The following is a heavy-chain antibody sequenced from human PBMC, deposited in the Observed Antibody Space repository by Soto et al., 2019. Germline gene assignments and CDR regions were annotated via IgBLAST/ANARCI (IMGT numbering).Heavy chain of an antibody. CDR2: IYYSGST. J-gene: IGHJ6*02. V-gene: IGHV4-59*01. CDR3: ARVGLTIFGPHYGMDV. CDR1: GGSISSYY. Sequence: QVQLQESGPGLVKPSETLSLTCTVSGGSISSYYWSWIRQPPGKGLEWIGYIYYSGSTNYNPSLKSRVTISVATSKNQFSLKLSSVTAADTAVYYCARVGLTIFGPHYGMDVWGQGTTVTVSS. D-gene: IGHD3-3*01.